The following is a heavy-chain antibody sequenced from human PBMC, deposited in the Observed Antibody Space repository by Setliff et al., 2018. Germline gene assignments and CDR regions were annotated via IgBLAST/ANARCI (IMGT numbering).Heavy chain of an antibody. CDR2: INTDNGNT. D-gene: IGHD5-12*01. CDR1: GYTFTKNA. V-gene: IGHV1-3*04. Sequence: VASVKVSCKASGYTFTKNAIHWLRQAPGQRPEWMGWINTDNGNTRYSQNFQDRVTITRDTSATTAFVELSSLRSDDTAVYYCAREGDGYNLGGYFDYWGQGTLVTVSS. J-gene: IGHJ4*02. CDR3: AREGDGYNLGGYFDY.